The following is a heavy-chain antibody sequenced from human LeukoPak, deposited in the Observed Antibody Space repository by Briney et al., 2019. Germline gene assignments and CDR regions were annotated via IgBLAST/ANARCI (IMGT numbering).Heavy chain of an antibody. V-gene: IGHV4-34*01. Sequence: SETLTLTCAAYGVSFSGYDWSWIRQPPGKGLEWIGEINHSGSTNYNPSLKSRVSLSVDTSKNQFSLKLRYVTAADTAVYSCASGYDSSGYYGDDFDYWGQGTLVTVSS. D-gene: IGHD3-22*01. J-gene: IGHJ4*02. CDR3: ASGYDSSGYYGDDFDY. CDR1: GVSFSGYD. CDR2: INHSGST.